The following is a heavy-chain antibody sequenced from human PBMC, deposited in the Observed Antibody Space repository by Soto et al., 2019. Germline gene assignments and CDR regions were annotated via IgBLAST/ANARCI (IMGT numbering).Heavy chain of an antibody. CDR1: GFTFSSYA. D-gene: IGHD2-15*01. J-gene: IGHJ5*02. V-gene: IGHV3-30-3*01. CDR2: ISYDGSNK. CDR3: AREVVDYCSGGSCRRPWFDP. Sequence: GGSLRLSCAASGFTFSSYAMHWVRQAPGKGLELVAVISYDGSNKYYADSVKGRFTISRDNSKNTLYLQMNSLRAEDTAVYYCAREVVDYCSGGSCRRPWFDPWGQGT.